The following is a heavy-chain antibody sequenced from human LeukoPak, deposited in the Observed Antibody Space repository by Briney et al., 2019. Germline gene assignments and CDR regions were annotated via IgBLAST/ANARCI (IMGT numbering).Heavy chain of an antibody. J-gene: IGHJ6*03. V-gene: IGHV1-69*02. CDR3: ANSQRRFLEELYYYYYMDV. Sequence: SVKVSCKASGGTFSSYTISWVRQAPGQGLEWMGRIIPILGIAKYAQKFQGRVTITADKSTSTAYMELSSLRSEDAAVYYCANSQRRFLEELYYYYYMDVWGKGTTVTVSS. CDR1: GGTFSSYT. CDR2: IIPILGIA. D-gene: IGHD3-3*01.